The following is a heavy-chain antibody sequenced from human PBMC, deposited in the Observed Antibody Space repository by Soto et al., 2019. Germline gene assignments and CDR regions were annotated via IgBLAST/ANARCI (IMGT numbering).Heavy chain of an antibody. Sequence: GAYRTISCKASGCNITAFWIHCVRQMPGKGLEWLGKIDPSDSYTNYSPSFEGHVTISTDNSITTAYLQWSSLRASDTALYFCARVHKNWFDSWAQGTMVTVSS. V-gene: IGHV5-10-1*01. CDR1: GCNITAFW. J-gene: IGHJ5*01. CDR3: ARVHKNWFDS. CDR2: IDPSDSYT.